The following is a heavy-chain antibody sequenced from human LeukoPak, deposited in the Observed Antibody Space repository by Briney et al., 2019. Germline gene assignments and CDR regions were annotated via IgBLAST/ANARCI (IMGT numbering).Heavy chain of an antibody. V-gene: IGHV1-2*02. CDR1: GYTFTGYY. J-gene: IGHJ6*02. Sequence: ASVKVSYKASGYTFTGYYMHWVRQAPGQGLEWMGWINPNSGGTNYAQKFQGRVTMTRDTSISTAYMELSRLRSDDTAVYYCARDDYDYVWGRYGMDVWGQGTTVTVSS. CDR3: ARDDYDYVWGRYGMDV. D-gene: IGHD3-16*01. CDR2: INPNSGGT.